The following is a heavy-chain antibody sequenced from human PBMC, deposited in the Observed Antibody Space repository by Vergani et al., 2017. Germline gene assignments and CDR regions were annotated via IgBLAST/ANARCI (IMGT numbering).Heavy chain of an antibody. CDR3: ARESDGSDFDY. D-gene: IGHD5-24*01. J-gene: IGHJ4*02. V-gene: IGHV3-48*01. CDR2: ISSSSSTI. Sequence: EVQLVESGGGLVQPGGSLRLSCAASGFTFSSYCMNWVRQAPGTGLEWVSYISSSSSTIYYADSVKGRFTISRDNAKNSLYLQMNSLRAEDTAVYYCARESDGSDFDYWGQGTLVTVSS. CDR1: GFTFSSYC.